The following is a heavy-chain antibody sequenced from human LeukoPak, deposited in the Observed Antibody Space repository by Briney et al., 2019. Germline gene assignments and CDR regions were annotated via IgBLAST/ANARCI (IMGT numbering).Heavy chain of an antibody. Sequence: PGGSLRLSCAASGFTFSSYEMNWVRQAPGKGLEWVSYISSSGSTIYYADSVKGRFTISRDNSKNTLFLQMTSLSAEDTAVYYCAKLDSSGYYANWGQGTLVTVSS. CDR2: ISSSGSTI. J-gene: IGHJ4*02. V-gene: IGHV3-48*03. CDR3: AKLDSSGYYAN. CDR1: GFTFSSYE. D-gene: IGHD3-22*01.